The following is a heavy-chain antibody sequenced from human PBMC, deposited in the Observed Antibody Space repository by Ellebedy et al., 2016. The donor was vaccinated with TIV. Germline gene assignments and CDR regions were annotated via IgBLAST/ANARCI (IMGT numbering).Heavy chain of an antibody. CDR2: ISSSSSTI. V-gene: IGHV3-48*02. J-gene: IGHJ4*02. CDR1: GFTFSSYS. Sequence: GESLKISXAASGFTFSSYSMNWVRQAPGKGLEWVSYISSSSSTIYYADSVKGRFTISRDNAKNSLYLQMNSLRDEDTAVYYCARASTYYDFWSGYFKGWSFDYWGQGTLVTVSS. D-gene: IGHD3-3*01. CDR3: ARASTYYDFWSGYFKGWSFDY.